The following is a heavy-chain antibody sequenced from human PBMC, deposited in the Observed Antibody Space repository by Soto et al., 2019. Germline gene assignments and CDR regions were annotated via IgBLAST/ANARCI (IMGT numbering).Heavy chain of an antibody. CDR2: INPNSNTDVT. D-gene: IGHD1-1*01. J-gene: IGHJ4*02. Sequence: ASVKVSCKASGCAFTDYYIHWVRQAPGQGLEWMGWINPNSNTDVTNYAQKLQGWVTMTSDTSITTAYLEVDRLKSDDTAVYYCARGPRKQLWVGYFDYWGQGTLVTVSS. V-gene: IGHV1-2*04. CDR1: GCAFTDYY. CDR3: ARGPRKQLWVGYFDY.